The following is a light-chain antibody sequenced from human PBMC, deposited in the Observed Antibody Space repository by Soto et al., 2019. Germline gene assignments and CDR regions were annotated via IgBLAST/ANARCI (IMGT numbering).Light chain of an antibody. J-gene: IGLJ1*01. CDR1: SSDVGGYNY. Sequence: LTQPASVSGSPGQSITISCTGTSSDVGGYNYVSWYQQHPGKAPKLMIYEVGNRPSGVSNRFSGSKSGNTASLTISGLQAEDEADYYCSSYTSSSTLDYVFGTGTKVTVL. CDR2: EVG. V-gene: IGLV2-14*01. CDR3: SSYTSSSTLDYV.